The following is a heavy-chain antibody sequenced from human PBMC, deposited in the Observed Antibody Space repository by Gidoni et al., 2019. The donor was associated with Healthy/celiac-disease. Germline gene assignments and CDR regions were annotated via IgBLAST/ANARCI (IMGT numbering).Heavy chain of an antibody. CDR2: IYYSGRT. Sequence: QVQLQESGPGLVKPSETLSLTCTVSGASISSYYWSWIRQPPGKGLEWIGYIYYSGRTNYNPSLKSRVTISVDTSKNQFSLKLSSVTAADTAVYYCARGAIAAAGIFDYWGQGTLVTVSS. CDR1: GASISSYY. V-gene: IGHV4-59*01. J-gene: IGHJ4*02. D-gene: IGHD6-13*01. CDR3: ARGAIAAAGIFDY.